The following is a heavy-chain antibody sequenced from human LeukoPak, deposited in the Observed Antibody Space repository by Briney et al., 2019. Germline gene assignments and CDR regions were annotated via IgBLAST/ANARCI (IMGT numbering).Heavy chain of an antibody. D-gene: IGHD2-15*01. CDR2: IKSKTDGGTT. CDR3: TTDVPNCSGGSCYSRMYYYYDLDV. CDR1: GFTFSNAW. J-gene: IGHJ6*02. Sequence: GGSLRLSCAASGFTFSNAWMSWVRQAPGKGLEWVGRIKSKTDGGTTDYAAPVKGRFTISRDDSKNTLYLQMNSLKTEDTAVYYCTTDVPNCSGGSCYSRMYYYYDLDVWGQGTTVTVSS. V-gene: IGHV3-15*01.